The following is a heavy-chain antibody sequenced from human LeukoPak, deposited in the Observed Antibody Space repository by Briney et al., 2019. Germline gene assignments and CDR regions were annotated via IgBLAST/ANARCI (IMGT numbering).Heavy chain of an antibody. CDR2: IKQDGSEK. V-gene: IGHV3-7*01. CDR1: GFTFSSYW. J-gene: IGHJ4*02. D-gene: IGHD6-13*01. Sequence: GGSLRLSCAASGFTFSSYWMSWVRQAPGKGLEWVANIKQDGSEKYYVDSVKGRFTISRDNAKNSLYLQMNSLRAEDTAMYYCASEERRYSNAPGDYWGQGTLVTASS. CDR3: ASEERRYSNAPGDY.